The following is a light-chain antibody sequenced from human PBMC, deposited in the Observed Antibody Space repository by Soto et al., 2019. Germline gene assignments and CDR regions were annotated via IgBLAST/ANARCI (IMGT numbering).Light chain of an antibody. V-gene: IGLV2-14*01. CDR1: SSDVGGYNY. CDR3: SSFTSEDTFV. Sequence: QSALAQPASVSGSPGQSIAISCTGTSSDVGGYNYVSWYQQHPGKAPKLLISEVSIRPSGVSDRFSGSKSGNTASLTISGLQTEDEADYYCSSFTSEDTFVFGSGTKLTVL. J-gene: IGLJ1*01. CDR2: EVS.